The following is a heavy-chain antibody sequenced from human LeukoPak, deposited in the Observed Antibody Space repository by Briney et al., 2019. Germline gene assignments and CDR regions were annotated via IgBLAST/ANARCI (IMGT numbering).Heavy chain of an antibody. D-gene: IGHD3-22*01. CDR2: ISWDGGST. J-gene: IGHJ4*02. CDR3: AKADDSSGYYFNYFDY. CDR1: GFTFDDYA. Sequence: GGSLRLSCAASGFTFDDYAMHWVRQAPGKGLEWVSLISWDGGSTYYADSVKGRFTISRDNSKNSLYLQMNSLRAEDAALYYCAKADDSSGYYFNYFDYWGQGTLVTVSS. V-gene: IGHV3-43D*03.